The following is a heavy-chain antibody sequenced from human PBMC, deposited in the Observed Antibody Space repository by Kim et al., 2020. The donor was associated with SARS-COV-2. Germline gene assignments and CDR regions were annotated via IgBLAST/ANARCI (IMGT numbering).Heavy chain of an antibody. J-gene: IGHJ4*02. CDR3: ARDDRWLQDFDY. D-gene: IGHD5-12*01. V-gene: IGHV1-18*01. Sequence: NYAQKLQGRVTMTTDTSTSTAYMELRSLRSDDTAVYYCARDDRWLQDFDYWGQGTLVTVSS.